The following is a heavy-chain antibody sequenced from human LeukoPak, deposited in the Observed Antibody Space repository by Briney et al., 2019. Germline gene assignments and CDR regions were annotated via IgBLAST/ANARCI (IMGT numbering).Heavy chain of an antibody. V-gene: IGHV1-3*01. D-gene: IGHD3-22*01. Sequence: GASVKVSCKASGYTSTDYTMHWLRQAPGQRLDWMGWINGGSGYTKYSPEFQGRVTITRDTSASTAYMELSSLRSEDTAVYYCANPRYDSSGYYYVDWGQGTLVTVSS. J-gene: IGHJ4*02. CDR3: ANPRYDSSGYYYVD. CDR1: GYTSTDYT. CDR2: INGGSGYT.